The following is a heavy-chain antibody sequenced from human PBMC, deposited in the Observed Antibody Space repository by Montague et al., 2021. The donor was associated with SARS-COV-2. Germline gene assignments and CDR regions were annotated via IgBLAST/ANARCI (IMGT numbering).Heavy chain of an antibody. Sequence: SLRLSCPASGFTFTDYTMNWVRQVPGKGLEWVSGINWNGGDTGYADSVKGRSTISRDNAKNSLYLQMNSLRDEDAAFYYCARVKVGATIDYWGQGTLVTVSS. CDR1: GFTFTDYT. J-gene: IGHJ4*02. D-gene: IGHD1-26*01. CDR2: INWNGGDT. CDR3: ARVKVGATIDY. V-gene: IGHV3-20*04.